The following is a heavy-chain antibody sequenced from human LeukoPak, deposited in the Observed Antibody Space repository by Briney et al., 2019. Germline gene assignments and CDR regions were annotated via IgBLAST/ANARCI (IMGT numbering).Heavy chain of an antibody. CDR1: GFTFSDYS. CDR2: ISSSSSHT. J-gene: IGHJ6*02. D-gene: IGHD6-25*01. CDR3: ARPARPDYYYYYGMDV. V-gene: IGHV3-21*05. Sequence: GGSLRLSCAASGFTFSDYSMNWVRQAPGKGLEWISYISSSSSHTNYADSVKGRFTISRDNAKKSLYLQMNSLRAEDTAVYYCARPARPDYYYYYGMDVWGQGTTVTVSS.